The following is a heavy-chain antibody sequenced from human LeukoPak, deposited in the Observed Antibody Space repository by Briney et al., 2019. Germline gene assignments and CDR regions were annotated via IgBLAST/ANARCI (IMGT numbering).Heavy chain of an antibody. J-gene: IGHJ3*02. V-gene: IGHV4-59*01. CDR2: IYYNGST. CDR3: ARVRAVAGREAFDI. D-gene: IGHD6-19*01. Sequence: KPSGTLSLTCNVSGGSISSYYWSWIRQPPGKGLEWIDYIYYNGSTNYNPSLKSRVTISVDTSKNQFSLKLTSVTAADTAVYYCARVRAVAGREAFDIWGQGTMVTVSS. CDR1: GGSISSYY.